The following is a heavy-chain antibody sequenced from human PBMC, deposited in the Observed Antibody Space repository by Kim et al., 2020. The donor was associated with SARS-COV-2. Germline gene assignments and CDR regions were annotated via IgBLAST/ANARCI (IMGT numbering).Heavy chain of an antibody. CDR2: ISAYNGNT. J-gene: IGHJ4*02. CDR3: ARVGDIVVVPAALDY. Sequence: ASVKVSCKASGYTFTSYGISWVRQAPGQGLEWMGWISAYNGNTNYAQKLQGRVTMTTDTSTSTAYMELRSLRSDDTAVYYCARVGDIVVVPAALDYWGQGTLVTVSS. CDR1: GYTFTSYG. D-gene: IGHD2-2*01. V-gene: IGHV1-18*01.